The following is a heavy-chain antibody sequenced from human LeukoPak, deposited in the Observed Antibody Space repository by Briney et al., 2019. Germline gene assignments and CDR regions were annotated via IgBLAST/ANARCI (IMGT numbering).Heavy chain of an antibody. D-gene: IGHD4-17*01. CDR1: GFTFSSFA. Sequence: GGSLRLSCAASGFTFSSFAMHWVRQAPGKGLEWVGVIRNDGTTKYYGDSVNGRVTISRDNSKNTVYLQMNSLRTEDTALYYCATVTTPSDHWGQGTLVTVSS. J-gene: IGHJ4*02. CDR2: IRNDGTTK. CDR3: ATVTTPSDH. V-gene: IGHV3-30*03.